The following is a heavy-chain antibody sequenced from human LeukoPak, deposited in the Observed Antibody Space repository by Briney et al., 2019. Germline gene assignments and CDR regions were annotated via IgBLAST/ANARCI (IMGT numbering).Heavy chain of an antibody. Sequence: SETLSLTCTVSDGSISDYSWSWIRQPPGKGLEWIGYIYYSGSTNYNPSLKSRVTISLDTSKNQLSLKLSSVTAADTAVYYCARDAIVGATNWFDPWGQGTLVTVSS. V-gene: IGHV4-59*01. CDR3: ARDAIVGATNWFDP. CDR1: DGSISDYS. D-gene: IGHD1-26*01. J-gene: IGHJ5*02. CDR2: IYYSGST.